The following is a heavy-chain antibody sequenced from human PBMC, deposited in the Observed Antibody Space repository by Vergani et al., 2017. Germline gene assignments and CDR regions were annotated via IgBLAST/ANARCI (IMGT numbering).Heavy chain of an antibody. J-gene: IGHJ6*02. CDR3: ARLCGVGGYNQLPMYYYYGMDV. D-gene: IGHD5-24*01. V-gene: IGHV5-51*01. CDR2: IYPGDSDT. Sequence: EVQLVQSGAEVKKPGVSLKLSCKGSGYSFTSYWIGWARQMPGKGLEWMGIIYPGDSDTRYSPSFQGQVTIPADKSISTAYLQWSSLKASDTAMYYCARLCGVGGYNQLPMYYYYGMDVWGQGTTVTVSS. CDR1: GYSFTSYW.